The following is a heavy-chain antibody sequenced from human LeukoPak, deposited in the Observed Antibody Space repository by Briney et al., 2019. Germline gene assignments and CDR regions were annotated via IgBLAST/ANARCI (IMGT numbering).Heavy chain of an antibody. J-gene: IGHJ4*02. D-gene: IGHD6-6*01. Sequence: PGGSLRLSCAASGFTFSSYAMHWVRQAPGKGLEWVAVISYDGSNKYYADSVKGRFTISRDNSKNTLYLQMNSLRAEDTAVYYCDNSPLHAAWGPSIAARPDRDYWGQGTLVTVSS. V-gene: IGHV3-30-3*01. CDR3: DNSPLHAAWGPSIAARPDRDY. CDR1: GFTFSSYA. CDR2: ISYDGSNK.